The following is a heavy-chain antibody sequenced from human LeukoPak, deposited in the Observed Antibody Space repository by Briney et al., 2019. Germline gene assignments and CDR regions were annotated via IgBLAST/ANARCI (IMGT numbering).Heavy chain of an antibody. CDR3: ARGVVTDYYYGMDV. J-gene: IGHJ6*02. Sequence: SETLSLTCAVYGGSFSGYYWSWIRQPPGKGLEWIGEINHSGSTNYNPSLKSRVTISVDTSKNQFSLKLSSVTAADTAVYYCARGVVTDYYYGMDVWGQGTTVTVSS. D-gene: IGHD2-21*02. CDR1: GGSFSGYY. CDR2: INHSGST. V-gene: IGHV4-34*01.